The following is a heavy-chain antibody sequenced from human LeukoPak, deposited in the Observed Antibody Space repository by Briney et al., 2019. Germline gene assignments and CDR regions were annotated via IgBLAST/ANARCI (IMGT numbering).Heavy chain of an antibody. CDR2: MKQDGSEQ. J-gene: IGHJ4*02. CDR1: GFTFSSYS. D-gene: IGHD3-3*01. CDR3: ARDRHYDFWSGYYTPFNS. V-gene: IGHV3-7*03. Sequence: GGSLRLSCAASGFTFSSYSMNWVRQDPGKGLEWVANMKQDGSEQYYVDSMKGRFTISRDNAKNSLYLQINSLRAEDTAVYYCARDRHYDFWSGYYTPFNSWGQGTLVTVSS.